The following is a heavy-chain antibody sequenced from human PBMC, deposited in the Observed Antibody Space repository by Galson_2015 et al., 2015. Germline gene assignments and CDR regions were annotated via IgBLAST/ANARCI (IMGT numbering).Heavy chain of an antibody. J-gene: IGHJ5*02. CDR1: GGTFSSYA. CDR3: ARDRGGSYWFDP. CDR2: IIPIFGTA. Sequence: SCKASGGTFSSYAISWLRQAPGQGLGWMGGIIPIFGTANYAQKFQGRVTITADESTSTAYMELSSLRSEDTAVYYCARDRGGSYWFDPWGQGTLVTVSS. D-gene: IGHD1-26*01. V-gene: IGHV1-69*01.